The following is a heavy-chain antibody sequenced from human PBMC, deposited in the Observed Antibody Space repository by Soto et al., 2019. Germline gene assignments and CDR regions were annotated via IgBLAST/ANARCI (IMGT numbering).Heavy chain of an antibody. CDR3: ARELVEAISSSDALDI. J-gene: IGHJ3*02. Sequence: GSAVKVSCKASGFSITNYHMHLVRQAPGQGLEWMGVITPLGGATTYAQKFQGRVTMTADMSTSNVHMDLSSLRSDDTAVYYCARELVEAISSSDALDIWGQGTTVTV. D-gene: IGHD1-26*01. CDR2: ITPLGGAT. V-gene: IGHV1-46*01. CDR1: GFSITNYH.